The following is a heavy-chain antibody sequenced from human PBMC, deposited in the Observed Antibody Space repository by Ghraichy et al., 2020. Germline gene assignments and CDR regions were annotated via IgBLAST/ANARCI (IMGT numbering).Heavy chain of an antibody. Sequence: ESLNISCTVSGGSISSSSYYWGWIRQPPGKGLEWIGSIYYSGSTYYNPSLKSRVTISVDTSKNQFSLKLSSVTAADTAVYYCARQERRPTRVLDYWGQGTLVTVSS. V-gene: IGHV4-39*01. CDR3: ARQERRPTRVLDY. J-gene: IGHJ4*02. CDR2: IYYSGST. CDR1: GGSISSSSYY. D-gene: IGHD1-1*01.